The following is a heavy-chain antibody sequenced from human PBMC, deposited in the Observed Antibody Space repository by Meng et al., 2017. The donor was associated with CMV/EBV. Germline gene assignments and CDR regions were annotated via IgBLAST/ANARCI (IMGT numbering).Heavy chain of an antibody. V-gene: IGHV4-34*01. D-gene: IGHD6-13*01. J-gene: IGHJ4*02. CDR1: GGSFSCYY. CDR3: ARGGIAAAGPFDY. CDR2: INHSGST. Sequence: QVQLQQWGGGMLKPSETLSLTCAVYGGSFSCYYWSWIRQPPGKGLEWIGEINHSGSTNYNPSLKSRVTISVDTSKNQFSLKLSSVTAADTAVYYCARGGIAAAGPFDYWGQGTLVTVSS.